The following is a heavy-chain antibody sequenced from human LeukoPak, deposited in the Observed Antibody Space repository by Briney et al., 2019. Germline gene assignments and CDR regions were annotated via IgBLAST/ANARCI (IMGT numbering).Heavy chain of an antibody. D-gene: IGHD4-17*01. CDR3: ATGGRSTVTEFDY. CDR1: GFTFSSYA. V-gene: IGHV3-23*01. Sequence: GGSLRLSCAASGFTFSSYAMSWVRQAPGKGLEWVSVISGSGGSPSYADSVKGRFTISRDNSKNTLYLQMNSLRAEDTAVYYCATGGRSTVTEFDYWGQGTLVTVSS. J-gene: IGHJ4*02. CDR2: ISGSGGSP.